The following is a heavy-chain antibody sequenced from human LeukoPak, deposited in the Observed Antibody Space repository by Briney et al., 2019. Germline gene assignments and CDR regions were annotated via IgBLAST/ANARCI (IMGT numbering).Heavy chain of an antibody. V-gene: IGHV4-34*01. D-gene: IGHD2-15*01. J-gene: IGHJ4*02. CDR1: GGSFSGYY. CDR2: INHSGST. Sequence: PSETLSLTCAVYGGSFSGYYWSWIRQPPGKGLEWIGEINHSGSTNYNPSLKSRVTISVDTSKNQFSLKLSSVTAADTAVYYCARGPGGNDFDYWGQGTLVTVSS. CDR3: ARGPGGNDFDY.